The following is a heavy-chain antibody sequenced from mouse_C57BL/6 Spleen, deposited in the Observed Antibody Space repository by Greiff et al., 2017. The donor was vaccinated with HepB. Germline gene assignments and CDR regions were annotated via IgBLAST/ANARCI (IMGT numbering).Heavy chain of an antibody. CDR2: ISSGSSTI. CDR3: ARAYGSGYYFDY. V-gene: IGHV5-17*01. J-gene: IGHJ2*01. CDR1: GFTFSDYG. Sequence: EVKLMESGGGLVKPGGSLKLSCAASGFTFSDYGMHWVRQAPEKGLEWVAYISSGSSTIYYADTVKGRFTISRDNAKNTLFLQMTRLRSEDTAMYYCARAYGSGYYFDYWGQGTTLTVSS. D-gene: IGHD1-1*01.